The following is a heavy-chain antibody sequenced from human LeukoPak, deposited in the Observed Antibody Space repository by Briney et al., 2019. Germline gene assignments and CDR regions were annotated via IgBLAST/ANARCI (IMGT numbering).Heavy chain of an antibody. Sequence: GGSLRLSCAASGFTVSSNYMSWVRQAPGKGLEWVSVIYSGGSTYYADSVKGRFTISRDNSKNTLYLQMNSLRAEDTAVYYCARGPSTVTTYFDYWGQGTLVTVSS. J-gene: IGHJ4*02. V-gene: IGHV3-53*01. D-gene: IGHD4-17*01. CDR1: GFTVSSNY. CDR3: ARGPSTVTTYFDY. CDR2: IYSGGST.